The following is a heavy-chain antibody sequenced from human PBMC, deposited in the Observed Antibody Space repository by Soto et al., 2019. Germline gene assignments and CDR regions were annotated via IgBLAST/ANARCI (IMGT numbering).Heavy chain of an antibody. CDR3: AKGVATITAYFDY. V-gene: IGHV3-30-3*01. D-gene: IGHD5-12*01. CDR2: ISHDGRNK. Sequence: GGSLRLSCAASGFTFSNFPIHWVRQAPGKGLEWVADISHDGRNKDYADSAKGRFTISRDNSKSTLYLQMNSLRTEDTAVYYCAKGVATITAYFDYWGQGTLVTVSS. J-gene: IGHJ4*02. CDR1: GFTFSNFP.